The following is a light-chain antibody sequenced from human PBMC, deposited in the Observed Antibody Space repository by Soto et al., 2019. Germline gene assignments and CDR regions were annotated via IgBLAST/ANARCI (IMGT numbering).Light chain of an antibody. CDR2: AAS. Sequence: DIQMTQSPSALSASVGDRATITCRASQSISSWLAWYRQKPGKAPKLLIYAASSLQSGVPPRFSGSGSGTDLTLTISSLQPEDFATYYCQQSYSTPITFGQGTRLEIK. CDR1: QSISSW. CDR3: QQSYSTPIT. V-gene: IGKV1-39*01. J-gene: IGKJ5*01.